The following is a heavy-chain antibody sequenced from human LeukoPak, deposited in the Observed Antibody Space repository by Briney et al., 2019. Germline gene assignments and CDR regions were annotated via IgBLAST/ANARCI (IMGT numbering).Heavy chain of an antibody. V-gene: IGHV3-21*01. CDR2: ISSSSSYI. CDR1: GFTFSSYS. CDR3: ATASRLSYDTFDI. D-gene: IGHD2/OR15-2a*01. Sequence: GGSLRLSCAASGFTFSSYSMNWVRQAPGKGLEWVSSISSSSSYIYYADSVKGRFTIARDNAKKSLYLQMNSLRAEDTAVYYCATASRLSYDTFDIWGQGTVVTVSS. J-gene: IGHJ3*02.